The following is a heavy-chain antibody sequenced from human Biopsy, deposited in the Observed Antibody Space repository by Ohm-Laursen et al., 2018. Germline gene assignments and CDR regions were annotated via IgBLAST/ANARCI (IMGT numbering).Heavy chain of an antibody. Sequence: SLRLSCTASGFNSRVYPMTWVRQAPGKGLEWVSTIGSIDDSTYYADSVKGRFIISRDNSKNTLYVQMNSLRAEDTAVYYCATEVVPAGIGGHWLDPWGQGTLVTVSS. CDR2: IGSIDDST. J-gene: IGHJ5*02. CDR3: ATEVVPAGIGGHWLDP. CDR1: GFNSRVYP. V-gene: IGHV3-23*01. D-gene: IGHD2-2*01.